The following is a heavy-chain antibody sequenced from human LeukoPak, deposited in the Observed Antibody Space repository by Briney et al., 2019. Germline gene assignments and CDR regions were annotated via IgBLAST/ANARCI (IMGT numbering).Heavy chain of an antibody. J-gene: IGHJ4*02. V-gene: IGHV3-48*02. CDR3: ARDFRYDYDY. CDR2: ISSSSSNI. Sequence: GGSLRLSCAASGFTFSSYSMNWVRQAPGKGLEWVSYISSSSSNIYYADSVKGRFTVSRDNAKNSLHLQMNSLRDEDTAVYYCARDFRYDYDYWGQGTLVTVSS. D-gene: IGHD5-12*01. CDR1: GFTFSSYS.